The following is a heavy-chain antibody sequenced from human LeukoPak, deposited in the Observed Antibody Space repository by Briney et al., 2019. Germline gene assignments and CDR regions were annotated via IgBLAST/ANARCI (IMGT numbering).Heavy chain of an antibody. CDR2: TYYRSKWYN. CDR1: GDSVSSNSAA. V-gene: IGHV6-1*01. Sequence: SQTLSLTCAISGDSVSSNSAAWNWIRQSPSRGLGWLGRTYYRSKWYNDYAVSVKSRITINPDTSKNQFSLQLNSVTPEDTAVYYCARETYSSGWYVWVFDYWGQGTLVTVSS. J-gene: IGHJ4*02. CDR3: ARETYSSGWYVWVFDY. D-gene: IGHD6-19*01.